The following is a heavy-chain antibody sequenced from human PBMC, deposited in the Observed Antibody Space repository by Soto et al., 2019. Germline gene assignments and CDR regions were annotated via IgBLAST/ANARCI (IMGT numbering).Heavy chain of an antibody. Sequence: QVQLQESGPGLVKPSETLSLTCTVSGGSISSYYWSWIRQPPGKGLEWIGYIYYSGSTNYNPSLKSRVNISVDTSKNQFSLKLSSVTAADTAVYYCARDNSLRSFNYYGSGLYGMDVWGQGTTVTVSS. D-gene: IGHD3-10*01. CDR3: ARDNSLRSFNYYGSGLYGMDV. J-gene: IGHJ6*02. V-gene: IGHV4-59*01. CDR2: IYYSGST. CDR1: GGSISSYY.